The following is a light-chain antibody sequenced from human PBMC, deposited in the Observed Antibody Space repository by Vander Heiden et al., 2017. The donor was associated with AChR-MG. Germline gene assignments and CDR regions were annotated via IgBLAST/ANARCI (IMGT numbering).Light chain of an antibody. J-gene: IGKJ4*01. V-gene: IGKV2-28*01. CDR3: MQDLHTHF. CDR2: LGS. CDR1: QSLLHSNGYNY. Sequence: DIVMTQSPLSLPVTPGEPASISCRSSQSLLHSNGYNYLDWYLQKPGQSPQLLIYLGSNRASGVPDRFSGSGSGTDFTLKISRVEAEDVGVYYCMQDLHTHFFGGGTRVEIK.